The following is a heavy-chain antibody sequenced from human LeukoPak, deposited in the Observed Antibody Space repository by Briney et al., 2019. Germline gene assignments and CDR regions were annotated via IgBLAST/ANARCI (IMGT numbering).Heavy chain of an antibody. J-gene: IGHJ4*02. V-gene: IGHV3-13*01. CDR1: GFTFSNYD. CDR3: ARARSYYYGSGSYYNRRGPYYFDY. CDR2: IGTIGDT. D-gene: IGHD3-10*01. Sequence: PGGSLRLSCAASGFTFSNYDMHWVRQVPGKGLEWVSSIGTIGDTYYPGSVKGRFTISRENAKNSLYLQMNSLRAGDTAVYYCARARSYYYGSGSYYNRRGPYYFDYWGQGTLVTVSS.